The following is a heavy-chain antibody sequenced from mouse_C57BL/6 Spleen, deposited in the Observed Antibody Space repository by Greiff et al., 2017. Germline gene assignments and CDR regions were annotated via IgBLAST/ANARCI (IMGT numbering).Heavy chain of an antibody. J-gene: IGHJ2*01. CDR1: GYTFTSYG. CDR3: AREDFTTVDY. CDR2: IYPRSGNT. Sequence: VQLQESGAELARPGASVKLSCKASGYTFTSYGISWVKQRTGQGLEWIGEIYPRSGNTYYSEKFKGKATLTADKSSSTAYMELRSLTSEDSAVYFCAREDFTTVDYWGQGTTLTVSS. D-gene: IGHD1-1*01. V-gene: IGHV1-81*01.